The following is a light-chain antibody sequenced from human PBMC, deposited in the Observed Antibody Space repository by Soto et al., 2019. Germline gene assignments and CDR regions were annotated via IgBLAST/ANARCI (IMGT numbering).Light chain of an antibody. CDR1: QSVSSY. V-gene: IGKV3-11*01. Sequence: ENMLTQSPATLSLCTGERATLSCRASQSVSSYLAWYQQKPGQAPRLLIYDASNRATGIPVRFSGSGSGTDFTLTISSLEPEDFALYYCQQRNNWPITFGQGTRLEIK. CDR3: QQRNNWPIT. J-gene: IGKJ5*01. CDR2: DAS.